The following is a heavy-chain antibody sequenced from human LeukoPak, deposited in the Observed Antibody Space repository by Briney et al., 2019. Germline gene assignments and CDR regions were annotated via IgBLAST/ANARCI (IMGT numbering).Heavy chain of an antibody. CDR2: IYPGDSDT. Sequence: GESLKISCKGSGYRFTRYWIAWVRQMPGKGLEWMGIIYPGDSDTRYSPSFQGQVTISADRSISTAYLQWSSLKASDTAMYYGARPDNLSNAFDIWGQGTMVTVPS. V-gene: IGHV5-51*01. D-gene: IGHD5/OR15-5a*01. CDR1: GYRFTRYW. CDR3: ARPDNLSNAFDI. J-gene: IGHJ3*02.